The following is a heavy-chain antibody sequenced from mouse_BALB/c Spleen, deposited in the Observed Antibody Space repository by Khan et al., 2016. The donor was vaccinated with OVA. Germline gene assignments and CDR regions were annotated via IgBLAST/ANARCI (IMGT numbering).Heavy chain of an antibody. D-gene: IGHD2-14*01. CDR2: IWSGGST. CDR1: GFSLTNYG. J-gene: IGHJ4*01. V-gene: IGHV2-2*02. Sequence: VQLQESGPGLVQPSQSLSITCTVSGFSLTNYGVHWVRQSPGKGLEWLGVIWSGGSTDYNAAFISRLSISMDNSKSQVVFKMNRMQANDTAIYYCGRIVIGTSDDAMDYWGQGTSVTVSS. CDR3: GRIVIGTSDDAMDY.